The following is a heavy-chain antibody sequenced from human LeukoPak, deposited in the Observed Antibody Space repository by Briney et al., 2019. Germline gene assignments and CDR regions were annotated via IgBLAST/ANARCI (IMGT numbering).Heavy chain of an antibody. D-gene: IGHD5-12*01. Sequence: ASVKVSCKTSGYTFTNYAFNWVRQAPGQGLEWMGWISAYNGNTNYAQKLQGRVTMTTDTSTSTAYMELRSLRSDDTAVYYCARLIYVDIVATITGGVDYWGQGTLVTVSS. CDR3: ARLIYVDIVATITGGVDY. CDR1: GYTFTNYA. V-gene: IGHV1-18*01. J-gene: IGHJ4*02. CDR2: ISAYNGNT.